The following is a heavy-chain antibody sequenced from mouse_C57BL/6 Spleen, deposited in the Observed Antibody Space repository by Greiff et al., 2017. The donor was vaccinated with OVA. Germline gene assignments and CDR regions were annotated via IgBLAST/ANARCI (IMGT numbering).Heavy chain of an antibody. CDR3: ARGDTTVVGPFAY. D-gene: IGHD1-1*01. J-gene: IGHJ3*01. Sequence: ESGPGLVKPSQSLSLTCSVTGYSITSGYYWNWIRQFPGNKLEWMGYISYDGSNNYNPSLKNRISITRDTSKNQFFLKLNSVTTEDTATYYCARGDTTVVGPFAYWGQGTLVTVSA. CDR1: GYSITSGYY. V-gene: IGHV3-6*01. CDR2: ISYDGSN.